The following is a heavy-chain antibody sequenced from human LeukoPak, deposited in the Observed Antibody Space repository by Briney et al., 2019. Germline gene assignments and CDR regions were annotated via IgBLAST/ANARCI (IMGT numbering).Heavy chain of an antibody. D-gene: IGHD1-26*01. CDR3: ARVFGGYYGFGY. Sequence: ASVRVSCKVSGYTLIELSMHWVRQAPGKGLEWMGSYDPKEGERVNAEKFQGRVTITRDTSASTAYMELSSLRSEDMAVYYCARVFGGYYGFGYWGQGTLVTVSS. CDR2: YDPKEGER. J-gene: IGHJ4*02. V-gene: IGHV1-24*01. CDR1: GYTLIELS.